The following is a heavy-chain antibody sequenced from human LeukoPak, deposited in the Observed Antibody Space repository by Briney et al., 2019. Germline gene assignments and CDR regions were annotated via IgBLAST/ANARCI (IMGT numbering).Heavy chain of an antibody. D-gene: IGHD3-10*01. CDR2: IYHSGST. V-gene: IGHV4-38-2*02. CDR3: ARQPAITMVRGVIMGYFDY. Sequence: SETLSLTCTVSGYSISSGYYWGWIRQPPGKGLEWIGSIYHSGSTYYNPSLKSRVTISVDTSKNQFSLKLSSVTAADTAVYYCARQPAITMVRGVIMGYFDYWGQGTLVTVSS. CDR1: GYSISSGYY. J-gene: IGHJ4*02.